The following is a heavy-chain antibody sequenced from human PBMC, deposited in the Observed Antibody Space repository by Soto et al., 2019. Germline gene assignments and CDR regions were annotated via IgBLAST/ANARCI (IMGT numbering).Heavy chain of an antibody. D-gene: IGHD2-8*02. CDR1: GFTFSNYA. J-gene: IGHJ6*02. CDR3: VKDWTGDKCPCMDV. V-gene: IGHV3-23*01. CDR2: ITTGGGST. Sequence: EVQLLESGGDLVQPGGSLRLSCLASGFTFSNYAMSWVRQAPGKGLEWVSAITTGGGSTYYADSVKGRFTISRDDSKNTLYLQIISLRAEDTAVYYCVKDWTGDKCPCMDVWGQGTTVTVSS.